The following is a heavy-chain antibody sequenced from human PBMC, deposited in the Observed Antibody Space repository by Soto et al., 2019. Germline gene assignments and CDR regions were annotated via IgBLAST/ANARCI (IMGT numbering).Heavy chain of an antibody. CDR3: AKDSDYYDRSGYLVY. J-gene: IGHJ4*02. D-gene: IGHD3-22*01. CDR2: ISGSGGST. CDR1: GFTFSSYA. Sequence: GGSLRLSCAASGFTFSSYAMSWVRQAPGKGLEWVSAISGSGGSTYYADSVKGRFTTSRDNSKNTLYLQMNSLRAEDTAVYYCAKDSDYYDRSGYLVYWGQGTLVTVSS. V-gene: IGHV3-23*01.